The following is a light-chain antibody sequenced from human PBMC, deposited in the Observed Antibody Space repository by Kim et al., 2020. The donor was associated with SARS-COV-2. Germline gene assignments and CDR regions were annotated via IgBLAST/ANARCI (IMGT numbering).Light chain of an antibody. CDR1: QSVLYSSNNKNY. J-gene: IGKJ4*01. CDR2: WAS. V-gene: IGKV4-1*01. CDR3: QQYYSTPPT. Sequence: DIVMTQSPDSLAVSLGERATINCKSSQSVLYSSNNKNYLAWYQQKPGQPPKLLIYWASTRESGVPHRFSGSGSGTDFTLTISSLQAEDVAVYYCQQYYSTPPTFGGGTKVEIK.